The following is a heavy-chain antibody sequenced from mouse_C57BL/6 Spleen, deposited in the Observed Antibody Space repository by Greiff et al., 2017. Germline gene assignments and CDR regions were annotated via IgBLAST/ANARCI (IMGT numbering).Heavy chain of an antibody. Sequence: EVQLQQSGPELVKPGASVKISCKASGYTFTDYYMNWVKQSHGKSLEWIGDINPNNGGTSYNQKFKGKATLTVDKSSSTAYMELRSLTSEDSAVYYCYYSNYFDYWGQGTTLTVSS. J-gene: IGHJ2*01. D-gene: IGHD2-5*01. CDR1: GYTFTDYY. CDR3: YYSNYFDY. V-gene: IGHV1-26*01. CDR2: INPNNGGT.